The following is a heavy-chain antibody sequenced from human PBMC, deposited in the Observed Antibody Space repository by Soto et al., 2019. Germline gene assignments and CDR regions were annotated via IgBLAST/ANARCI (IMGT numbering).Heavy chain of an antibody. J-gene: IGHJ5*02. CDR2: INHSGST. CDR1: GGSFSGYY. D-gene: IGHD3-3*01. Sequence: SETLSLTCAVYGGSFSGYYWSWIRQPPGEGLEWIGEINHSGSTNYNPSLKSRVTISVDTSKNQFSLKLSSVTAADTAVYYCARGVRPLRFLEWLLSESWFDPWGQGTLVTVSS. CDR3: ARGVRPLRFLEWLLSESWFDP. V-gene: IGHV4-34*01.